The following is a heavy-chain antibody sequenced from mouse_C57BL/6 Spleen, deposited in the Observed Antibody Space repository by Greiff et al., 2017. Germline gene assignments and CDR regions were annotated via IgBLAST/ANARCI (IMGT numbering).Heavy chain of an antibody. V-gene: IGHV1-84*01. CDR2: IYPGSGNT. J-gene: IGHJ4*01. CDR3: ARRGLYYGSSYDYYAMDY. D-gene: IGHD1-1*01. CDR1: GYTFTDYY. Sequence: VQGVESGPELVKPGASVKISCKASGYTFTDYYINWVKQRPGQGLEWIGWIYPGSGNTKYNEKFKGKATLTVDTSSSTAYMQLSSLTSEDSAVYFCARRGLYYGSSYDYYAMDYWGQGTSVTVSS.